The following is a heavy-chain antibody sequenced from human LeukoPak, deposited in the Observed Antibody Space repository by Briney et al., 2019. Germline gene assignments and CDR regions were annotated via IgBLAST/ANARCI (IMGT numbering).Heavy chain of an antibody. J-gene: IGHJ5*02. CDR1: GYTFTTYD. Sequence: GASVKVSCKASGYTFTTYDINWVRQATGQGLEWMGWMNPNSGNTGYAQKFQGRVTMTRNTSISTAYMELSSLRSEDTAVYYCARGSNKSDGGNSGSAWFDPWGQGTLVTVSS. CDR3: ARGSNKSDGGNSGSAWFDP. D-gene: IGHD4-23*01. V-gene: IGHV1-8*01. CDR2: MNPNSGNT.